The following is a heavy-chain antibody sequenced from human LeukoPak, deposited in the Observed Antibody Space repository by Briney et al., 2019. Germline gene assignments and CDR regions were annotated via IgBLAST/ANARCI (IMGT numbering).Heavy chain of an antibody. CDR2: INPSGGST. J-gene: IGHJ4*02. V-gene: IGHV1-46*01. CDR3: ARDPVGYYDSSSPDY. D-gene: IGHD3-22*01. Sequence: GASVKVSCKASGYTFTSYYMHWERQAPGQGLEWMGIINPSGGSTSYAQKFQGRVTITADESTSTAYMELSSLRSEDTAVYYCARDPVGYYDSSSPDYWGQGTLVTVSS. CDR1: GYTFTSYY.